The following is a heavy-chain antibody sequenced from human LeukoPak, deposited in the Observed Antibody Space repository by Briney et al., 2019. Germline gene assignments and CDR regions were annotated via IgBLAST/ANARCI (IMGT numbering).Heavy chain of an antibody. V-gene: IGHV1-69*13. CDR1: GGTFSSYA. CDR2: IIPIFGTA. J-gene: IGHJ4*02. Sequence: ASVKVSCKASGGTFSSYAISWVRQAPGQGLEWMGGIIPIFGTANYAQKFQGRVTITADESTSTAYMELSSLRSEDTAVYYCARDPADEYYYDSSGYYYGDYWGQGTLVTVSS. D-gene: IGHD3-22*01. CDR3: ARDPADEYYYDSSGYYYGDY.